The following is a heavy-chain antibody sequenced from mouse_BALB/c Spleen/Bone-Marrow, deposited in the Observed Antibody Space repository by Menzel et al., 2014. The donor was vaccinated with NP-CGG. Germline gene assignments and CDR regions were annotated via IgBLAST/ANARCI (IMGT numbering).Heavy chain of an antibody. Sequence: VQLQQSGPELVKPGASVKISCKASGYFFTGYFMNWVMQSHGKSLEWIGRINPYNGDTFYNQKFKGKATLTVDKSSSTAHMELRSLASEDSAVYYCARSGYYGSSYFDYWGQGTTLTVSS. D-gene: IGHD1-1*01. CDR2: INPYNGDT. CDR3: ARSGYYGSSYFDY. V-gene: IGHV1-20*02. CDR1: GYFFTGYF. J-gene: IGHJ2*01.